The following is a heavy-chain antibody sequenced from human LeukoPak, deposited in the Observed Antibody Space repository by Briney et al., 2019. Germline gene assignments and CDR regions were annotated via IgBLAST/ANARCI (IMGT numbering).Heavy chain of an antibody. J-gene: IGHJ5*02. Sequence: SETLSLTCAVSGGSISSSNWWSWVRQPPGKGLEWIGEIYHSGSTNYNPSLKSRVTISVDKSKNQFSLKLSSVTAADTAVYYCARFKKTGTTSRFDPWGQGTLVTVSS. V-gene: IGHV4-4*02. CDR2: IYHSGST. D-gene: IGHD1-1*01. CDR1: GGSISSSNW. CDR3: ARFKKTGTTSRFDP.